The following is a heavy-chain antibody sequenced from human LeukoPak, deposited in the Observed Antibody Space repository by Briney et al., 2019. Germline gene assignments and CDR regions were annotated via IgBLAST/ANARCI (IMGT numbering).Heavy chain of an antibody. CDR2: ISSSSSTI. CDR3: ARDRRNSSGWN. D-gene: IGHD6-19*01. CDR1: GFTFSSYS. J-gene: IGHJ4*02. Sequence: GGSLRLSCAASGFTFSSYSMNWVRQAPGKGLEWVSYISSSSSTIYYADSVKGRFTISRDNAKNSLYLQMNSLRAEDTAVYYCARDRRNSSGWNWGQGTLVTVSS. V-gene: IGHV3-48*04.